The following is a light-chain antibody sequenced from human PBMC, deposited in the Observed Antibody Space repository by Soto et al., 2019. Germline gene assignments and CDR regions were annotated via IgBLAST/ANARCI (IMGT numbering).Light chain of an antibody. V-gene: IGKV1-39*01. J-gene: IGKJ3*01. CDR2: AAS. Sequence: DIQMTQSPSSLSASVGDRVTITCRASQSINTYLNWYQQKPGKAPKLLIYAASSLQSGVPSRFSCSGSGTDFTLTIGSLQPEDFATYYCQESYSHSRTFGPGTKVDI. CDR1: QSINTY. CDR3: QESYSHSRT.